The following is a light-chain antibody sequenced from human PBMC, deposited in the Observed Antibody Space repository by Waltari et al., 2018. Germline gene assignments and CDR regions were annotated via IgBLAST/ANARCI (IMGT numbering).Light chain of an antibody. Sequence: IALTQSPGTLSLSPGERATLSCRASQTVYSNSVAWYQQRPGQVPRLLIFAASSRATGIPDRFSASGSGTDFTLTISRLEPEDFAVYYCQQYDWSPPGYTFGQGTKLEIK. V-gene: IGKV3-20*01. CDR1: QTVYSNS. CDR3: QQYDWSPPGYT. J-gene: IGKJ2*01. CDR2: AAS.